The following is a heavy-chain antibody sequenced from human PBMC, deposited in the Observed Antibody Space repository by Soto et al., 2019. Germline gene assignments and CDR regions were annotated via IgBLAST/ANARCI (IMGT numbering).Heavy chain of an antibody. J-gene: IGHJ4*02. CDR1: GFTFSSYW. V-gene: IGHV3-7*01. D-gene: IGHD3-10*01. CDR2: IKQDGSEK. CDR3: ARDRAMVRGVLPGGY. Sequence: GGSLRLSCAASGFTFSSYWMSWFRQAPWKGLEWVANIKQDGSEKYYVDSVKGRFTISRDNAKNSLYLQMNSLRAEDTAVYYCARDRAMVRGVLPGGYWGQGTLVTVSS.